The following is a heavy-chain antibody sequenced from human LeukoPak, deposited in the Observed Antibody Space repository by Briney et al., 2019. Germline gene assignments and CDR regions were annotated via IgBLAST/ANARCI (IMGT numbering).Heavy chain of an antibody. J-gene: IGHJ4*02. CDR1: GFTFSSYS. CDR2: ISSSSSTI. V-gene: IGHV3-48*01. CDR3: ARSIKRQWLQVDY. Sequence: PGGSLRLSCAASGFTFSSYSMNWVRQAPGKGLEWVSYISSSSSTIYYADSVKGRFTISRDNAKNSLYLQMNSLRAEDTAVYYCARSIKRQWLQVDYWGQGTLVTVSS. D-gene: IGHD5-12*01.